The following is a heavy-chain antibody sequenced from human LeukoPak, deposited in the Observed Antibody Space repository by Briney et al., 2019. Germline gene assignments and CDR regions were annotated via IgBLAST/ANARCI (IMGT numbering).Heavy chain of an antibody. CDR2: INPNSGGT. J-gene: IGHJ5*02. V-gene: IGHV1-2*02. Sequence: GASVKVSCKASGYTFTVYYMHWVRHAPGQGLEWMGWINPNSGGTNYAQKFQGRVTMTRATSISTAYMELSRLRSDDTAVYYCARENPLSFMVRGVILWFDPWGQGTLVTVSS. CDR1: GYTFTVYY. D-gene: IGHD3-10*01. CDR3: ARENPLSFMVRGVILWFDP.